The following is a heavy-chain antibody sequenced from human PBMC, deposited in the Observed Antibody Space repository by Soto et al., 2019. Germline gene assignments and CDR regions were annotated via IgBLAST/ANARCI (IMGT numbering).Heavy chain of an antibody. V-gene: IGHV4-4*02. J-gene: IGHJ4*02. CDR2: IYHSGAT. CDR1: GDSISSRNW. Sequence: SETLSLTCAVSGDSISSRNWWTWVRQPPGKGLEWIGEIYHSGATNYSPTLESRVTISVDMSKNQFSLKLTSVTAADTAVYYCARGGNVAAAGTIYLDSWGQGTLVT. CDR3: ARGGNVAAAGTIYLDS. D-gene: IGHD6-13*01.